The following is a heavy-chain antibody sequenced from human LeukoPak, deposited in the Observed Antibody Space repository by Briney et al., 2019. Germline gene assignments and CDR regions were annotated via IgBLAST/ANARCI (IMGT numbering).Heavy chain of an antibody. CDR1: GYTFTSYG. J-gene: IGHJ4*02. CDR2: ISAYNGNT. D-gene: IGHD3-10*01. V-gene: IGHV1-18*01. CDR3: ARQGLLWFGELFVEYYFDY. Sequence: ASVKVSCKSSGYTFTSYGISWVRPAPGQGLEWMGWISAYNGNTNYAQKLQGRVTMTMTTDTSTSTAYMELRSLRSDDTAVYYCARQGLLWFGELFVEYYFDYWGQGTLVTVSS.